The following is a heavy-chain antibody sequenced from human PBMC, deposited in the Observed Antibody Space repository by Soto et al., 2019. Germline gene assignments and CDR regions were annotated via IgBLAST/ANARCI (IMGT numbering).Heavy chain of an antibody. CDR2: IIPILGIA. CDR1: GGTFSSYA. CDR3: AREHSARGWFDP. J-gene: IGHJ5*02. Sequence: ASVKVSCKASGGTFSSYAISWVRQAPGQGLEWMGGIIPILGIANYAQKFQGRVTITADKSTSTAYMELSSLRSEDTAVYYCAREHSARGWFDPWGQGTLVTVSS. D-gene: IGHD2-15*01. V-gene: IGHV1-69*10.